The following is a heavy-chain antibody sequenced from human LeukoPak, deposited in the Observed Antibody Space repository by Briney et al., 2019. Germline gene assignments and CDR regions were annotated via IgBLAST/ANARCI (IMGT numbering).Heavy chain of an antibody. V-gene: IGHV3-33*01. D-gene: IGHD3-22*01. J-gene: IGHJ4*02. CDR2: IWYDGSNK. CDR3: ARDWYYYDSSGYPDY. CDR1: GFTFSSYG. Sequence: GGSLRLSCAASGFTFSSYGMHWFRQAPGKGLEWVAVIWYDGSNKYYADSVKGRFTISRDNSKNTLYLQMNSLRAEDTAVYYCARDWYYYDSSGYPDYWGQGTLVTVSS.